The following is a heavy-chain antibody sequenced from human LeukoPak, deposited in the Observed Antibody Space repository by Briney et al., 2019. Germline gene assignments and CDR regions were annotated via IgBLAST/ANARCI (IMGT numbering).Heavy chain of an antibody. Sequence: ASVKVSCKASGYTFTSYYMHWVRQAPGQGLEWMGIINPSGGSTSYAQKFQGRVTMTRDTSTSTVYMELSSLRSEDTAVYYCARDLSRAHYYHDSSGYPGNYWGQGTLVTVSS. V-gene: IGHV1-46*01. CDR3: ARDLSRAHYYHDSSGYPGNY. D-gene: IGHD3-22*01. CDR1: GYTFTSYY. J-gene: IGHJ4*02. CDR2: INPSGGST.